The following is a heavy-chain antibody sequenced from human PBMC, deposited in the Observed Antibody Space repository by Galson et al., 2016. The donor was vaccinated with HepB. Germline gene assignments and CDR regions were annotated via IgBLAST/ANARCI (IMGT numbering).Heavy chain of an antibody. Sequence: CAISGDSVSGNGAAAWNWFRQSPSRGLEWLGRTYYRSKWYYEYALSVTSRITISPDTSKNQFSLQLTSVTPEDTAVYYCAGHLRMGRTSNGLDVWGQGTTVTVSS. CDR3: AGHLRMGRTSNGLDV. CDR2: TYYRSKWYY. CDR1: GDSVSGNGAAA. D-gene: IGHD1/OR15-1a*01. J-gene: IGHJ6*02. V-gene: IGHV6-1*01.